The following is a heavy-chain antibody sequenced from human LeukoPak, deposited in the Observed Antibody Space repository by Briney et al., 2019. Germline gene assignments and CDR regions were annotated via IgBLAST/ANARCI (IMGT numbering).Heavy chain of an antibody. Sequence: PGGSLRLSCEASGFTFSSYGMHWVRQAPGKGLEWVAFIRYDGSNKYYADSVKGRFTISRDNSKNTLYLQMNSLRAEDTAVYYCANQFHQAASPNFDYWGQGTLVTVSS. CDR3: ANQFHQAASPNFDY. J-gene: IGHJ4*02. CDR1: GFTFSSYG. D-gene: IGHD2-15*01. V-gene: IGHV3-30*02. CDR2: IRYDGSNK.